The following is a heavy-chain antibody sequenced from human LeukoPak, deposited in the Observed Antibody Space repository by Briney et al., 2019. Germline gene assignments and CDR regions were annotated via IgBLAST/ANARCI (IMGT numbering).Heavy chain of an antibody. J-gene: IGHJ4*02. CDR2: IYSGDNT. V-gene: IGHV3-66*01. Sequence: GGSLRLSCAASGSTVSNNYMSWVRQAPGKGLEWVSVIYSGDNTFYADSVKGRFTISRDNSKNTLYLQMNSLRVEDTAVYYCARDQGAAAGNWGQGTLVTVSS. D-gene: IGHD6-13*01. CDR1: GSTVSNNY. CDR3: ARDQGAAAGN.